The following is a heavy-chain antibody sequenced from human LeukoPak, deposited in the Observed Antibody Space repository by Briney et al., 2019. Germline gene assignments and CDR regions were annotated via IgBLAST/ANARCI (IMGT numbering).Heavy chain of an antibody. J-gene: IGHJ4*02. D-gene: IGHD3-22*01. CDR3: ARRPYYYDSSGYYYGAPDY. CDR1: GYSFTSYW. V-gene: IGHV5-10-1*01. Sequence: GESLKISCKGSGYSFTSYWIGWVRQMPGKGLEWMGRIDPSDSYTNYSPSFQGHVTISADKSISTAYLQWSSLRASDTAMYYCARRPYYYDSSGYYYGAPDYWGQGTLVTVSS. CDR2: IDPSDSYT.